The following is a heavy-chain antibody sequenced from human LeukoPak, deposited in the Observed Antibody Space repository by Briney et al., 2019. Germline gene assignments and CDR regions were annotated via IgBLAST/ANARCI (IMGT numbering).Heavy chain of an antibody. V-gene: IGHV3-33*08. Sequence: PGGSLRLSCAASGFTFSSHGMHWVRQAPGKGLEWVAVIWYDGSNKYYADSVKGRFTISRDNSKNTLYLLMNSLRAEDTAVYYCARWLGATLLDYWGQGTLVTVSS. CDR1: GFTFSSHG. J-gene: IGHJ4*02. CDR2: IWYDGSNK. D-gene: IGHD1-26*01. CDR3: ARWLGATLLDY.